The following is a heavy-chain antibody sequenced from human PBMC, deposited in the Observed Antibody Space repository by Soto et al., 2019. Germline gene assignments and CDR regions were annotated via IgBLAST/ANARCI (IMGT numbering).Heavy chain of an antibody. CDR2: IYPGDSDT. V-gene: IGHV5-51*01. CDR1: GYSFTIYC. D-gene: IGHD6-6*01. J-gene: IGHJ5*02. Sequence: PGESLKIFCDGSGYSFTIYCIGLVLQMPGKGLEWMGIIYPGDSDTRYSPSFQGQVTISADKSISTAYLQWTSLKASDTAMYYCARVTQLVVSWFDPWGQGTLVTVSS. CDR3: ARVTQLVVSWFDP.